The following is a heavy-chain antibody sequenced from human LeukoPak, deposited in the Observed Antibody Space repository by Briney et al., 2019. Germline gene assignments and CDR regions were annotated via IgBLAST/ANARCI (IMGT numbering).Heavy chain of an antibody. CDR2: INYSGSI. CDR1: GGSISSGGYY. V-gene: IGHV4-31*03. CDR3: AGGVDSSKVRD. J-gene: IGHJ4*02. Sequence: PSQTLSLTCTVSGGSISSGGYYWSWIRQHPGKGLEWIGCINYSGSIYYNPSLRSRLTISAGTSENQFSLKLSSVTAADTAVYYCAGGVDSSKVRDWGQGTLVTVSS. D-gene: IGHD3-22*01.